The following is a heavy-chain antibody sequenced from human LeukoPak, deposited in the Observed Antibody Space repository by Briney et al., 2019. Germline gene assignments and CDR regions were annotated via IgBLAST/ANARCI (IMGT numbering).Heavy chain of an antibody. V-gene: IGHV4-30-4*01. CDR2: IYYSGST. D-gene: IGHD1-26*01. Sequence: PSQTLSLTCTVSGGSISSGDYYWSWIRQPPGKGLEWIGYIYYSGSTYYNPSLKSRVTISVDTSKNQFSLKLSSVTAADTAVYYCARGLTDSGSYLDYWGQGTLVTVSS. J-gene: IGHJ4*02. CDR3: ARGLTDSGSYLDY. CDR1: GGSISSGDYY.